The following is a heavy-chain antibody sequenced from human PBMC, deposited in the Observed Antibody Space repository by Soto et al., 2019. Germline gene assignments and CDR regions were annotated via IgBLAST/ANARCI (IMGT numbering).Heavy chain of an antibody. J-gene: IGHJ4*02. D-gene: IGHD6-19*01. Sequence: QVQLVESGGGVVQPGRSLRLSCAASGFTFSSYGMHWVRQAPGKGLEWVAVISYDGSNKYYADSVKGRFTISRDNSKNTLYLQMNSLSAEDTAVYYCAKDRGRGLAVHYFDYWGQGTLVTVSS. CDR1: GFTFSSYG. CDR2: ISYDGSNK. V-gene: IGHV3-30*18. CDR3: AKDRGRGLAVHYFDY.